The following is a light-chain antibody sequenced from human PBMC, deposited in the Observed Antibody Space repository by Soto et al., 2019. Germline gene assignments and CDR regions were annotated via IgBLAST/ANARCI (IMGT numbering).Light chain of an antibody. V-gene: IGKV3-11*01. CDR2: DAS. CDR3: QQRSNRPLT. Sequence: EIVLTQSPATLSLSPGERVTLSCRASQSVSSYLDWYPQKPGQAPRLLIYDASNSATGIPASFSGSGYGTEFTLTISSLPHDDYAIYYCQQRSNRPLTFGGALKV. CDR1: QSVSSY. J-gene: IGKJ4*01.